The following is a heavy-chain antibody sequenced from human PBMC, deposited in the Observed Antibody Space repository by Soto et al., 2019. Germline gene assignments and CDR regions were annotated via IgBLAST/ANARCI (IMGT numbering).Heavy chain of an antibody. D-gene: IGHD5-12*01. J-gene: IGHJ4*02. CDR2: IYQSGST. V-gene: IGHV4-30-2*01. CDR1: GGSISSGGYS. Sequence: QLQLQESGSGLVKPSQTLSLTCAVSGGSISSGGYSWCWIRQPPGKGLEWIGYIYQSGSTYYNPSLKRRVTIAVDRSKNQFSLKLSSVTAADTAVYYCAAGGGLPRYYWGQGTLVTVSS. CDR3: AAGGGLPRYY.